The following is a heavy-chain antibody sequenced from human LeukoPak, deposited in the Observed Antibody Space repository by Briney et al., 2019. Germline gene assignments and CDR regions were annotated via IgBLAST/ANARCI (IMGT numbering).Heavy chain of an antibody. CDR1: GGSISSYY. D-gene: IGHD3-22*01. J-gene: IGHJ3*02. Sequence: SETLSLTCTVSGGSISSYYWSWIRQPPGKGLEWIGYIYYSGSTNYNPSLKSRVTISVDTSKNQFSLKPSSVTAADTAVYYCARIVGYYDSSGLDAFDIWGQGTMVTVSS. CDR3: ARIVGYYDSSGLDAFDI. V-gene: IGHV4-59*08. CDR2: IYYSGST.